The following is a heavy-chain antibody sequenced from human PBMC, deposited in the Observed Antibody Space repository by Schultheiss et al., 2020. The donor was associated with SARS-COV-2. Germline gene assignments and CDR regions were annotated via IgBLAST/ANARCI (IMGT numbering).Heavy chain of an antibody. Sequence: ASVKVSCKASGGTFSSYAISWVRQAPGQGLEWMGWISSYNDNTKYAQKFQGWVTMTRDTSISTAYMELSRLRSDDTAVYYCARGDVPAAPHWYYGMDVWGQGTTVTVSS. CDR3: ARGDVPAAPHWYYGMDV. CDR2: ISSYNDNT. J-gene: IGHJ6*02. CDR1: GGTFSSYA. V-gene: IGHV1-2*04. D-gene: IGHD2-2*01.